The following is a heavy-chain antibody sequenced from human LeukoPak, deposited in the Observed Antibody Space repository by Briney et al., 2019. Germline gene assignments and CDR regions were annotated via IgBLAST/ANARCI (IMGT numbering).Heavy chain of an antibody. J-gene: IGHJ4*02. Sequence: SGPTLFQPTQPLTLTYTLSGLSLRTNGVGVGWIRQPPGKALEWLTHIYWNDEKRYSPSLRNSLTITKDTSKNKVVLTMTNMDPVDTATYFCAHSRYSYGNPFDYWGQGTLVTVSS. V-gene: IGHV2-5*01. CDR3: AHSRYSYGNPFDY. CDR1: GLSLRTNGVG. CDR2: IYWNDEK. D-gene: IGHD5-18*01.